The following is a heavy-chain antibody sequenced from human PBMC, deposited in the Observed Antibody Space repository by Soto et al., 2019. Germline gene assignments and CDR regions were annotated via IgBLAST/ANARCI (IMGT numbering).Heavy chain of an antibody. CDR3: ARDCSGGSCYSSYWFDP. J-gene: IGHJ5*02. Sequence: SETLSLTWAVYGGSFSGYYWTWIRQPPGTGLEWIGEINHSGSTNYNPSLKSRVTISVDTSKNQFSLKLSSVTAADTAVYYCARDCSGGSCYSSYWFDPWGQGTLVTVSS. V-gene: IGHV4-34*01. D-gene: IGHD2-15*01. CDR2: INHSGST. CDR1: GGSFSGYY.